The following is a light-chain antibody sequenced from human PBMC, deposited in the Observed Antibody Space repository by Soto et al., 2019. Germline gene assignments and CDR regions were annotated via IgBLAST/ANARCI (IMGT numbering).Light chain of an antibody. J-gene: IGLJ2*01. V-gene: IGLV2-8*01. CDR2: EVY. Sequence: QSALTQPPSASGSPGQSVTISCTGTSTDIGGYNFVSWYQQQPGKDPTLLIYEVYKRPSGVPDRFSGSKSGNTASLTVSGLQADDEAYYYCTSFARSEDPCVVFGGGTKLTVL. CDR3: TSFARSEDPCVV. CDR1: STDIGGYNF.